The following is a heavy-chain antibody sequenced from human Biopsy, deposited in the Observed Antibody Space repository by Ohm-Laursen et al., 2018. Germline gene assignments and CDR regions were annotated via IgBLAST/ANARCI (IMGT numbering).Heavy chain of an antibody. D-gene: IGHD1-26*01. Sequence: ASVKVSCKASGYTFTGYHVHWVRQAPGQGLEWMGWINAKTGDTNYAQKFQGRVIMTTDTSTATVYMQLGNLTSEDTAVYFCARDRIELEATPTNADYYYFGMDVWGQGTTVTVS. CDR2: INAKTGDT. V-gene: IGHV1-2*02. CDR3: ARDRIELEATPTNADYYYFGMDV. CDR1: GYTFTGYH. J-gene: IGHJ6*02.